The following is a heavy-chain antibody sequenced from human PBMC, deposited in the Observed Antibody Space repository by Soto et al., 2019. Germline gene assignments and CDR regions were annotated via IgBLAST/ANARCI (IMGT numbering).Heavy chain of an antibody. V-gene: IGHV3-15*07. CDR1: GFTFSNAW. Sequence: EVQLVESGGGLVKPGGSLRLSCAASGFTFSNAWMNWVRQAPGKGLEWVGRIKSKTDGGTTDYAAPVNGRFTISRDDSKNTLYLQMNSLKTEYTAVYYCTTDRIPPSRYNWNDDPYYYYYGMDVWGQGTTFTVSS. CDR2: IKSKTDGGTT. CDR3: TTDRIPPSRYNWNDDPYYYYYGMDV. J-gene: IGHJ6*02. D-gene: IGHD1-20*01.